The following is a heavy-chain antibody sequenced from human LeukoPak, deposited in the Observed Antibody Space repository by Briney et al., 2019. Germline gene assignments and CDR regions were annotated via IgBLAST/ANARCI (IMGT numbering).Heavy chain of an antibody. Sequence: PSVKVSCKASGGTFSSYAISWVRRAPGQGLEWMGRIIPILGIANYAQKFQGRVTITADKSTSTAYMELSSLRSEDTAVYYCARESYLYAPGDYWGQGTLVTVSS. CDR2: IIPILGIA. D-gene: IGHD2/OR15-2a*01. CDR1: GGTFSSYA. CDR3: ARESYLYAPGDY. V-gene: IGHV1-69*04. J-gene: IGHJ4*02.